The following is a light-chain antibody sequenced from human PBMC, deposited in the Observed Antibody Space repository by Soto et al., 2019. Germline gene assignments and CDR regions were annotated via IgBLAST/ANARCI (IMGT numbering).Light chain of an antibody. CDR3: QQYGISPIT. V-gene: IGKV3-20*01. Sequence: EIVLTQSPGTLSLSPGERATLSCRASQSVSSSYLVWYQQKPGQAPRLLIYAASSRATGIPDRFSGSGSETDFTLTITRLEPEDFAVYYCQQYGISPITFGQGTRLEIK. CDR2: AAS. CDR1: QSVSSSY. J-gene: IGKJ5*01.